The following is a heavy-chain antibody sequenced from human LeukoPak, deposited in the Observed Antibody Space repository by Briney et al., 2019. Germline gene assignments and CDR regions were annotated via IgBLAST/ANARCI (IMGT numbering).Heavy chain of an antibody. CDR2: VYYSGST. J-gene: IGHJ4*02. Sequence: SETLSLTCTVSGGSISSYYWSWIRQPPGKGLEWIGNVYYSGSTNYNPSLKSRVTISVDTSKNQFSLKLSSVTAADTAVYYCARYAHRYYCSGGSCSDYWGQGTLVTVSS. D-gene: IGHD2-15*01. CDR1: GGSISSYY. CDR3: ARYAHRYYCSGGSCSDY. V-gene: IGHV4-59*01.